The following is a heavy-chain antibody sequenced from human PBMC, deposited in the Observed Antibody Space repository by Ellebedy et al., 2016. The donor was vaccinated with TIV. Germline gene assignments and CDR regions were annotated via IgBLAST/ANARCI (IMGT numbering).Heavy chain of an antibody. J-gene: IGHJ4*02. CDR1: GFTFSDYY. D-gene: IGHD1-26*01. V-gene: IGHV3-11*01. Sequence: GESLKISCAASGFTFSDYYMSWIRQAPGKGLEWVSYISSTGSTIYYADSVKGRFTISRDNAKNSVYLQMNSLRAGDTAVYYCARDGGRHAYFDYWGQGTLVTVSS. CDR2: ISSTGSTI. CDR3: ARDGGRHAYFDY.